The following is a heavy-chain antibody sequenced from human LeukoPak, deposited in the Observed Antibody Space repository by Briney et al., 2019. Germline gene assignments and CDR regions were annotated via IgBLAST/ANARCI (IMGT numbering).Heavy chain of an antibody. CDR3: AKDSTLTYDSSGYQDY. CDR1: GFTFSSYA. J-gene: IGHJ4*02. Sequence: GGSLRLSCAASGFTFSSYAMSWVRQAPGKGLEWVSAISGSGGSTYYADAVKGRFTISRDNSKNTLYLQMNSLSAEDTAVYYCAKDSTLTYDSSGYQDYWGQGTLVTVSS. V-gene: IGHV3-23*01. D-gene: IGHD3-22*01. CDR2: ISGSGGST.